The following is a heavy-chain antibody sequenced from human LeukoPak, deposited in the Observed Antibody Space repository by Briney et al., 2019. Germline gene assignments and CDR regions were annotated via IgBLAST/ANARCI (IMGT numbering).Heavy chain of an antibody. D-gene: IGHD2-2*02. J-gene: IGHJ4*02. Sequence: TSETLSLTCAVSGYSISSGYYWGWIRQPPGKGLEWIGSIYHSGSTYYNPSLKSRVSISADTSKNQFSLKLSSVTAADTAVYYCARHRACSSTSCYTGLFDYWGQGTLVTVSS. CDR2: IYHSGST. V-gene: IGHV4-38-2*01. CDR3: ARHRACSSTSCYTGLFDY. CDR1: GYSISSGYY.